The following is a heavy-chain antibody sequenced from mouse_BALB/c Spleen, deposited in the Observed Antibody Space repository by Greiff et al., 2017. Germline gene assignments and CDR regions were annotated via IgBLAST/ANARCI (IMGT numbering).Heavy chain of an antibody. CDR1: GFTFSDFY. D-gene: IGHD1-1*01. Sequence: EVQLVESGGGLVQPGGSLRLSCATSGFTFSDFYMEWVRQPLGKRLEWIAASRNKANDDTTEYSASVKGRFIVSRDTSQSILYLQMNALRAEDTAIYYCAREDYYGSDWYFDVWGAGTTVTGSS. V-gene: IGHV7-1*02. CDR2: SRNKANDDTT. J-gene: IGHJ1*01. CDR3: AREDYYGSDWYFDV.